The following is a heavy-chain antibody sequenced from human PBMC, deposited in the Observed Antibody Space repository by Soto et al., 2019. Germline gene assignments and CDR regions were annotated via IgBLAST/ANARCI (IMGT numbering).Heavy chain of an antibody. CDR3: ARIGSTIPRSHFAS. V-gene: IGHV2-70*11. D-gene: IGHD1-1*01. Sequence: SGPTLVNPTQTLTLTCTFTGFSLSASGMCVSWLRQPPGKALEWLARIDWDDDKYYSTSLKTRLTISKDTAKNQVVLTMTNMDPEDTGAYYCARIGSTIPRSHFASWGQGILVTVSS. CDR2: IDWDDDK. J-gene: IGHJ4*02. CDR1: GFSLSASGMC.